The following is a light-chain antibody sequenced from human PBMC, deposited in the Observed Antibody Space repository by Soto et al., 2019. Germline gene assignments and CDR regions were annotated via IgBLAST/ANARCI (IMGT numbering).Light chain of an antibody. J-gene: IGKJ4*01. CDR3: QQLRMYPST. CDR1: QSVRNW. Sequence: DIQMTQSPSTLFASVGDRVTITCRASQSVRNWLAWYQQKPGRAPHLLIYAASSLESGVPSRFSGSGSGTDFTLTISSLQPEDSATYYCQQLRMYPSTFGGGTKVDI. V-gene: IGKV1-5*01. CDR2: AAS.